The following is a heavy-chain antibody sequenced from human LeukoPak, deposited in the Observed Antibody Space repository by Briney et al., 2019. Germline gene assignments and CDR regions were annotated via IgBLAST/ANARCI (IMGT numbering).Heavy chain of an antibody. D-gene: IGHD6-19*01. CDR1: GYTFTSYG. CDR2: ISAYNGNT. Sequence: ASVKVSCKASGYTFTSYGISWVRQAPGQGLEWMGWISAYNGNTNYAQKLQGRVTMTTDTSTSTAYMELRSLRSDDTAAYYCARDQPRYSSGPNAFDIWGQGTVVTVSS. J-gene: IGHJ3*02. CDR3: ARDQPRYSSGPNAFDI. V-gene: IGHV1-18*01.